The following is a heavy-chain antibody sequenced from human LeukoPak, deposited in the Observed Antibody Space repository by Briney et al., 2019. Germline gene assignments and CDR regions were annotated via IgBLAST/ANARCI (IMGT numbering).Heavy chain of an antibody. J-gene: IGHJ5*02. CDR3: ARVKTARTNWFDP. Sequence: GGSLRLSCAASGFTVSSDYMSWVRQAPGKGLEWVSVIYSGGSIYYPDSVKGRFTISRDNSKNTVYLQMNSLRAEDTAVYYCARVKTARTNWFDPWGQGTLVTVSS. CDR2: IYSGGSI. V-gene: IGHV3-66*01. D-gene: IGHD1/OR15-1a*01. CDR1: GFTVSSDY.